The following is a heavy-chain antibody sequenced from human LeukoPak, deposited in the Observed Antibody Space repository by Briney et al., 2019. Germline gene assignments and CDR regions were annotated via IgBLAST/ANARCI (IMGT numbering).Heavy chain of an antibody. CDR2: IDYSGSN. CDR1: GGSISTYY. CDR3: ARWVTASSIDY. D-gene: IGHD6-6*01. J-gene: IGHJ4*02. Sequence: NTSETLSLTCTVSGGSISTYYWSWNRQPPGKGLEWIGYIDYSGSNNYNPSLKSRVTISVDKSKNQFSLKLSSVTAADTAVYYCARWVTASSIDYWGQGTLVTVSS. V-gene: IGHV4-59*08.